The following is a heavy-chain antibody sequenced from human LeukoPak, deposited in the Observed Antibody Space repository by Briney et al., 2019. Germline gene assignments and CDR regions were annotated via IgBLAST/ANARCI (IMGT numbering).Heavy chain of an antibody. CDR3: ARNADMYYYVDN. CDR1: SGSISSSGYY. CDR2: IYYSGST. V-gene: IGHV4-31*03. Sequence: SQTLSLTCTVSSGSISSSGYYCSWIRQHPGKGLEWIGCIYYSGSTYYNPSLKGRVTISVDTSKNQFSLSLSSVTAADTAVYYCARNADMYYYVDNWGQGTLVTVSS. J-gene: IGHJ4*02. D-gene: IGHD3-10*01.